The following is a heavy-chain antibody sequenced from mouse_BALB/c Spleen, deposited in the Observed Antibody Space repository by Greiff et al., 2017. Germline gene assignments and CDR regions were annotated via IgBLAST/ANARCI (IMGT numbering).Heavy chain of an antibody. D-gene: IGHD2-10*01. CDR2: IYPENVNT. CDR3: SRVAAYYGNPYALDD. J-gene: IGHJ4*01. CDR1: GYTFTSYY. Sequence: VQLQQSGPELVKPGASVRISCKASGYTFTSYYIHWVKQRPGQGLEWIGWIYPENVNTKYNHKFKGKATLSADESSSTVYMQLRSRTSEDSAVFYCSRVAAYYGNPYALDDWGQGTTVNVSS. V-gene: IGHV1S56*01.